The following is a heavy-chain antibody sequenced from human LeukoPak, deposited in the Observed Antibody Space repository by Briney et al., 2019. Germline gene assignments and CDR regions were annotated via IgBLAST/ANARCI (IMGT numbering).Heavy chain of an antibody. D-gene: IGHD3/OR15-3a*01. CDR3: ARFVGLDD. V-gene: IGHV3-7*01. J-gene: IGHJ4*02. CDR1: GFTFSSYA. Sequence: PGGSLRLSCAASGFTFSSYAMSWVRQAPGKGLECLANIKQDGSETYYADSVKGRFTISRDNAKNSLYLQMNSPRAEDTAVYYCARFVGLDDWGQGTLVTVSS. CDR2: IKQDGSET.